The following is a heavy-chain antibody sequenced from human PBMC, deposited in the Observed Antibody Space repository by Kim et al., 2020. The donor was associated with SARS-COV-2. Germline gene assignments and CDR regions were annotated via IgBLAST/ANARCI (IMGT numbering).Heavy chain of an antibody. V-gene: IGHV4-4*02. J-gene: IGHJ4*02. Sequence: SETLSLTCAVSRGSINSSHWWVWVRQPPGKGLEWIGEIYHGGGTNYNPSLKSRVTMSIDKSKNQFSLKLTSMTAADTAIYYCARGVFWPYYFDYWGRGTLVTVSS. CDR2: IYHGGGT. CDR1: RGSINSSHW. D-gene: IGHD3-16*01. CDR3: ARGVFWPYYFDY.